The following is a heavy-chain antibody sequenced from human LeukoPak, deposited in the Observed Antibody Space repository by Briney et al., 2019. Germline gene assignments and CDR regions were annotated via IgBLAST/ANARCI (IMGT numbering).Heavy chain of an antibody. D-gene: IGHD2-8*01. J-gene: IGHJ6*03. CDR3: ARDWRYCTNGVCSYYYMDV. CDR1: GGSISSSSYY. CDR2: IYYSGST. Sequence: SETLSLTCTVSGGSISSSSYYWGWIRQPPGKGLEWIGSIYYSGSTYYNPSLKSRVTISVDTSKNQFSLKLSSVAAADTAVYYCARDWRYCTNGVCSYYYMDVWGKGTTVTVSS. V-gene: IGHV4-39*07.